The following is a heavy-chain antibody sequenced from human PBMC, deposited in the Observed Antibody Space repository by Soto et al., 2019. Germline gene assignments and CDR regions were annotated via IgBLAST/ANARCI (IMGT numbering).Heavy chain of an antibody. D-gene: IGHD2-15*01. Sequence: VQLVESGGGVVQPGRSLRLSCAASGFTFSSYAMHWVRQAPGKGLEWVAVISYDGSNKYCADSVKGRFTISRDNSKNTLYLQMNSLSAEDTAVYYCARDPVGFPFDYWGQGTLVTVSS. CDR2: ISYDGSNK. CDR1: GFTFSSYA. J-gene: IGHJ4*02. V-gene: IGHV3-30-3*01. CDR3: ARDPVGFPFDY.